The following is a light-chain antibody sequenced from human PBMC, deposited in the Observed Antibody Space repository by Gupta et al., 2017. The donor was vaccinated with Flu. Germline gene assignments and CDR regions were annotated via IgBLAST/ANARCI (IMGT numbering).Light chain of an antibody. CDR3: QQLNSYPLVT. CDR1: QGISSY. J-gene: IGKJ3*01. CDR2: AAS. Sequence: DIQLTQSPSFLSASVGDRVTITCRASQGISSYLAWYQQKPGKAPKLLIYAASTLQSGVPSRFSGSGSGTEFTLTIISRQPEDFATYYCQQLNSYPLVTFGHGTKVDIK. V-gene: IGKV1-9*01.